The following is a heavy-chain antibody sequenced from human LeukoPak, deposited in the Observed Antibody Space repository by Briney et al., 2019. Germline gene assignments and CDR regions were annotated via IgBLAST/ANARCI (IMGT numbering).Heavy chain of an antibody. V-gene: IGHV3-7*03. D-gene: IGHD3-10*01. Sequence: GGSLRLSCAASGFTFSSYWMSWVRQAPGKGLEWVANIKQDGSEKYYVDSVKGRLTISRDNSKNTLYLQMNSLRAEDTAVYYCAKNKRGPMMSFDIWGQGTMVTVSS. CDR3: AKNKRGPMMSFDI. J-gene: IGHJ3*02. CDR2: IKQDGSEK. CDR1: GFTFSSYW.